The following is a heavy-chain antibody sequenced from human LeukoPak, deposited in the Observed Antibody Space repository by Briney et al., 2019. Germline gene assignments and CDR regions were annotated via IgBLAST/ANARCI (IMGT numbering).Heavy chain of an antibody. V-gene: IGHV3-21*01. CDR2: ISSSSSYR. CDR1: GFTFSSYS. Sequence: PGGSLRLSCAASGFTFSSYSMNWVRQAPGKGLEWVSFISSSSSYRYYADSLKGRFTISRDNAKNSLYLQMNSLRAEDTAVYFCARNYFGSGYHFDFWGQGTLVTVSS. D-gene: IGHD3-10*01. J-gene: IGHJ4*02. CDR3: ARNYFGSGYHFDF.